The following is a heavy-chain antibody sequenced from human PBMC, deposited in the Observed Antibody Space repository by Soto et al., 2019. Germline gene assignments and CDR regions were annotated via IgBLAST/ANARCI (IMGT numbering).Heavy chain of an antibody. CDR3: ASDGDGDPRD. CDR1: GFNFSSYG. J-gene: IGHJ4*02. Sequence: QVQLVESGGGVVQPGRSLRLSCAASGFNFSSYGMHWVRQAPGKGREGVAVIWYDGSNKYYADSVKGRFTIYRDNSKNTLDLQINSLRAEDTAVYYSASDGDGDPRDWGQGTLVTVSS. CDR2: IWYDGSNK. D-gene: IGHD4-17*01. V-gene: IGHV3-33*01.